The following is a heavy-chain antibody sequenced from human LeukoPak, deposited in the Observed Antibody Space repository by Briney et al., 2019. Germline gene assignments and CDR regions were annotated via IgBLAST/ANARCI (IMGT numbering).Heavy chain of an antibody. CDR3: ARDLGVVVTAWGY. Sequence: GGSLRLSCEASGFTFSAYAMTWVRQAPGKGLEWVSSIGSDNKPHYSESVKGRFAISRDNSKSMLFLQLNSLRAEDTAVYYCARDLGVVVTAWGYWGPGTLVTVSS. J-gene: IGHJ4*02. CDR2: IGSDNKP. V-gene: IGHV3-23*01. CDR1: GFTFSAYA. D-gene: IGHD2-21*02.